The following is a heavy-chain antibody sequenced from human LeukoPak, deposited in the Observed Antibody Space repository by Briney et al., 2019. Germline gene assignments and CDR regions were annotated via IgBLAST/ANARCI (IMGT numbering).Heavy chain of an antibody. V-gene: IGHV3-23*01. J-gene: IGHJ6*03. Sequence: QPGGSLRFSCAASGFTFSSYAMSWVRQAPGKGLEWVSAISGSGGSTYYADSVKGRFTISRDNSKNTLYLQMNSLRAEDTAVYYCAKEGRGHCSSTSCYGYYYYYYMDVWGKGTTVTVSS. D-gene: IGHD2-2*01. CDR2: ISGSGGST. CDR3: AKEGRGHCSSTSCYGYYYYYYMDV. CDR1: GFTFSSYA.